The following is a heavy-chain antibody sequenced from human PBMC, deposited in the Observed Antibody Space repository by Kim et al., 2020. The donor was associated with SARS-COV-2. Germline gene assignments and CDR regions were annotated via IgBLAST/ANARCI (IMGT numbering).Heavy chain of an antibody. CDR2: ISSSSSTI. J-gene: IGHJ6*03. CDR1: GFTFSSYS. CDR3: ARDPYFTIVGVAPPFYYYYYMDV. V-gene: IGHV3-48*02. D-gene: IGHD3-3*01. Sequence: GGSLRLSCAASGFTFSSYSMNWVRQAPGKGLEWVSYISSSSSTIYYADSVKGRFTISRDNAKNSLYLQMNSLRDEDTAVYYCARDPYFTIVGVAPPFYYYYYMDVWGKGTTVTVSS.